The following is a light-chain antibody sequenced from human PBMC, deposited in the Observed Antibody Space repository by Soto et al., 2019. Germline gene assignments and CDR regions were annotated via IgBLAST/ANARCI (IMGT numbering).Light chain of an antibody. CDR1: QSVSGD. Sequence: EVVLTQSPGTLSLSPGEGATLSCRDIQSVSGDYLAWYQSKPGQSPRLLIYGASTRATGVPARFSGSGSGTECSLAISSLQSENLAVYCCQQDHNWLPWTCGRGTKVDIK. CDR2: GAS. V-gene: IGKV3-15*01. CDR3: QQDHNWLPWT. J-gene: IGKJ1*01.